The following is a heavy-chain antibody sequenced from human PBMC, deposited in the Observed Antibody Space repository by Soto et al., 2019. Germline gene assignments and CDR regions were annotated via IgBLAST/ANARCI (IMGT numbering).Heavy chain of an antibody. J-gene: IGHJ4*02. CDR2: INPSDSDT. D-gene: IGHD2-15*01. V-gene: IGHV5-51*01. Sequence: LKISCKGSGYSFSNYWIGWVRQMPGKGLEWMGIINPSDSDTRYNPSFQGQVAMSADKSITTAYLQWSSLKASDTAMYYCARYGGSGSRLSDYWGQGTLVTVSS. CDR1: GYSFSNYW. CDR3: ARYGGSGSRLSDY.